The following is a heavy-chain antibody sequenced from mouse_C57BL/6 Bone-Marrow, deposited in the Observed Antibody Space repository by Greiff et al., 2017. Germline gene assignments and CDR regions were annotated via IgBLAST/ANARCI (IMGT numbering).Heavy chain of an antibody. Sequence: VQLQQSGAELARPGASVKLSCKASGYTFTNYGISWVKQRTGQGLEWIGEIYPRSGNTYYNEKFKGKATLTADKSSSTAYMELRSLTSEDSAVYFCARSDYYYGSSYGYFDVWGTGTTVTVSS. J-gene: IGHJ1*03. CDR1: GYTFTNYG. D-gene: IGHD1-1*01. CDR3: ARSDYYYGSSYGYFDV. V-gene: IGHV1-81*01. CDR2: IYPRSGNT.